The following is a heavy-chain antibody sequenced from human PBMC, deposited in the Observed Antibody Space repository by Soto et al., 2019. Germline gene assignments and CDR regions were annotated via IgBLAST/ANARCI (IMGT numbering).Heavy chain of an antibody. J-gene: IGHJ6*02. Sequence: QVQLVQSGAEVKKPGSSVKVSCKASGGTFSSYAISWVRQAPGQGLEWMGGIIPIFGTANYAQKFQGRVTIAADETTSKASMELSSLRSGDAAVYYCARVVGYCSGGRCYHYYYGMDVWGPGTTVTVSS. V-gene: IGHV1-69*12. D-gene: IGHD2-15*01. CDR3: ARVVGYCSGGRCYHYYYGMDV. CDR2: IIPIFGTA. CDR1: GGTFSSYA.